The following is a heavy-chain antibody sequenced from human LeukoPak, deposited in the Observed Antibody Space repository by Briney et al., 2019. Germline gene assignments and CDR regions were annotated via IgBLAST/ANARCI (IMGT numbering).Heavy chain of an antibody. CDR1: GFIVSSNY. V-gene: IGHV3-53*01. Sequence: GGSLRLSCAASGFIVSSNYMSWVRQAPGEGLEWVSIIYSGGSTFYADSEKGRFTISRDNSKNTLYLQMNSLRAEDTAVYYCARDGYSAEYFQHWGQGTLVTVSS. CDR2: IYSGGST. D-gene: IGHD5-24*01. CDR3: ARDGYSAEYFQH. J-gene: IGHJ1*01.